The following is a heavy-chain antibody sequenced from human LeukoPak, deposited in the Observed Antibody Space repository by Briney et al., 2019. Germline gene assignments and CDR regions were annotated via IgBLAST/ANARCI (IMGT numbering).Heavy chain of an antibody. CDR1: GGSFSGYY. Sequence: SETLSLTCAVYGGSFSGYYWSWIRQPPGKGLEWIGEINHRGNTNYNPSLKSRVTISVDTSKNHFSLKLTSVTAADTAVYYCARNAYGAQTPSDVWGQGTTVTVSS. CDR2: INHRGNT. J-gene: IGHJ6*02. CDR3: ARNAYGAQTPSDV. V-gene: IGHV4-34*01. D-gene: IGHD4-17*01.